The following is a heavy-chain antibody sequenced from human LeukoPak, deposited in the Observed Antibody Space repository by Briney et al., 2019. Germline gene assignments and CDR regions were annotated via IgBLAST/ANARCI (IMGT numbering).Heavy chain of an antibody. CDR3: ARGVGITIFGVARHWFDP. CDR2: IIPIFGTA. J-gene: IGHJ5*02. Sequence: SVKVSCKASGGTFSSYAISWVRQAPGQGLEWMGGIIPIFGTANYAQKFQGRVTITTDESTSTAYMELSSLRSEDTAVYYCARGVGITIFGVARHWFDPWGQGTLVTVSS. D-gene: IGHD3-3*01. CDR1: GGTFSSYA. V-gene: IGHV1-69*05.